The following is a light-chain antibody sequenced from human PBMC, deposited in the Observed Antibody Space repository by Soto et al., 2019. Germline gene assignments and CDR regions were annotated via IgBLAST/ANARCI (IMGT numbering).Light chain of an antibody. J-gene: IGKJ1*01. V-gene: IGKV3-20*01. CDR2: GTS. CDR3: QQYDSSPRT. Sequence: ENVLTQSPGTLSLSPGERATLSCRARQSVSSYSLAWYQQKPGQAPRLVMYGTSNRATGIPDRFSGSGSGTDFTLTISRLEPEDFAVYYCQQYDSSPRTFGQGTKVDIK. CDR1: QSVSSYS.